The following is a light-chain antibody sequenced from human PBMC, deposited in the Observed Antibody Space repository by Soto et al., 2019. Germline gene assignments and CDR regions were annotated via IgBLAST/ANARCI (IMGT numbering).Light chain of an antibody. Sequence: DVVMTQSPLSLPVTLGQSASISCRSGQSIAHSDGNIYLNWFQQRPGKSPRRLIYKVSNRDSGVPDRFRGSGSGTDFTLKISRVEAEDVGVYYCMQCTHWPWTFGQGTKVDIK. CDR2: KVS. V-gene: IGKV2-30*02. J-gene: IGKJ1*01. CDR1: QSIAHSDGNIY. CDR3: MQCTHWPWT.